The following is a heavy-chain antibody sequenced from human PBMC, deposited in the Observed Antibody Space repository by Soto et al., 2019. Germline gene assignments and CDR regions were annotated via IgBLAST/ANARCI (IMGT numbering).Heavy chain of an antibody. V-gene: IGHV4-30-4*01. CDR2: IYYSGST. D-gene: IGHD3-10*01. Sequence: SETVSLTCTVSGGSISSGDYYWSWIRQPPGKGLEWIGYIYYSGSTYYNPSLKSRVTISVDTSKNQFSLKLSSVTAADTAVYYCARVLGDYYGSGSYIDYWGQGTLVTVSS. CDR3: ARVLGDYYGSGSYIDY. J-gene: IGHJ4*02. CDR1: GGSISSGDYY.